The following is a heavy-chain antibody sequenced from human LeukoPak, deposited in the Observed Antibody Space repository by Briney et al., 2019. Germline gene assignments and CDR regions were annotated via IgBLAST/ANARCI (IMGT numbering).Heavy chain of an antibody. J-gene: IGHJ4*02. D-gene: IGHD3-9*01. CDR1: GGSFSGYY. V-gene: IGHV4-34*01. CDR2: INHSGST. CDR3: ASGRYIDY. Sequence: PSETLSLTCAVYGGSFSGYYWSWIRQPPGKGLEWIGEINHSGSTNYNPSLKSRVTISVDTSKNQFSLKLSSVTAADTAVYYRASGRYIDYWGQGTLVTVSS.